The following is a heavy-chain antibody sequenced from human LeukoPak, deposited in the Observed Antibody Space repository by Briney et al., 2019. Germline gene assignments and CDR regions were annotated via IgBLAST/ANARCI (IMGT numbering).Heavy chain of an antibody. Sequence: SETLSLTCTVSGGSISSYYWSWIRQPAGTALEWIGRIYTSGTITYNPSLKSRVTMSVDTSKNQFSLKLSSVTAADTAVYYCARIVVPAGALDYWGQGTLVTVSS. V-gene: IGHV4-4*07. CDR1: GGSISSYY. J-gene: IGHJ4*02. D-gene: IGHD2-2*01. CDR2: IYTSGTI. CDR3: ARIVVPAGALDY.